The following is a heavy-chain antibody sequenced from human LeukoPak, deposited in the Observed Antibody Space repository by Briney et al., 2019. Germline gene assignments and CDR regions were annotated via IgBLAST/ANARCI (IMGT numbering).Heavy chain of an antibody. CDR1: GFTFSSYG. CDR2: ISHDSAII. D-gene: IGHD4-17*01. Sequence: PGGSLRLSCAASGFTFSSYGMHWVRQAPGKGLEWISYISHDSAIIYYADSVRGRFTMSRDNAKNSLYLQMHSLRAEDTAVYYCARDREYYGDPYYFDYWGQGTLVTVSS. J-gene: IGHJ4*02. V-gene: IGHV3-48*04. CDR3: ARDREYYGDPYYFDY.